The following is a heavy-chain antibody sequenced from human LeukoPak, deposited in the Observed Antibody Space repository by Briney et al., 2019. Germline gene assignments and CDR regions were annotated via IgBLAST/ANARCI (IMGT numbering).Heavy chain of an antibody. V-gene: IGHV1-18*04. J-gene: IGHJ6*04. D-gene: IGHD3-10*01. CDR3: ARDPDYYGSGSYYIPNLDV. Sequence: ASVKVSCKASGYTFTGYYMHWVRQAPGQGLEWMGWISAYNGNTNYAQKLQGRVTMTTDTSTSTAYMELRSLRSDDTAVYYCARDPDYYGSGSYYIPNLDVWGKGTTVTVSS. CDR2: ISAYNGNT. CDR1: GYTFTGYY.